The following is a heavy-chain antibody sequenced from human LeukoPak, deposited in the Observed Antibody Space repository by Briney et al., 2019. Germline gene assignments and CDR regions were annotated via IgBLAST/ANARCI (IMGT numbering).Heavy chain of an antibody. D-gene: IGHD6-6*01. CDR1: GGSIRSYY. J-gene: IGHJ6*03. CDR3: ARGYSSSSQYYYYYYYMDV. V-gene: IGHV4-59*12. Sequence: SETLSLTCAVSGGSIRSYYWSWIRQPPGKGLEWLGYIYYSGSTNYNPSLKSRSTISVDTSKNQFSLKLSSVTAADTAVYYCARGYSSSSQYYYYYYYMDVWGKGTTVTVSS. CDR2: IYYSGST.